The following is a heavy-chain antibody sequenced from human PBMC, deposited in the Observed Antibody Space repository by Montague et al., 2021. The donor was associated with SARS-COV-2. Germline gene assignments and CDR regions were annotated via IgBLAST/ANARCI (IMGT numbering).Heavy chain of an antibody. J-gene: IGHJ5*02. CDR2: IYYSGGI. D-gene: IGHD6-6*01. CDR1: GGSMSDHY. CDR3: ARAVSARRAVYWFDP. V-gene: IGHV4-59*11. Sequence: SETLSLTCTVSGGSMSDHYWAWIRQPPGKGLEWLAYIYYSGGINSNASLKSRVSMSVDTSKNQFSLKLTSVTAADTAVYYCARAVSARRAVYWFDPWGQGTLVTVSS.